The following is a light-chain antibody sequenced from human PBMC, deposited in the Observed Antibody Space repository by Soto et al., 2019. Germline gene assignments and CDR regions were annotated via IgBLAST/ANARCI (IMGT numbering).Light chain of an antibody. V-gene: IGLV2-14*01. CDR3: SSYTNINTRACV. CDR2: EVT. Sequence: QSVLTQPVSVSESPGQSITISCTVTSGDIGSYNRVSWYQQHPGKAPKLIIYEVTDRPSGVSKRFSGSKSGNTAALTISGLQAEDDAEYYCSSYTNINTRACVFGTGTKVTVL. J-gene: IGLJ1*01. CDR1: SGDIGSYNR.